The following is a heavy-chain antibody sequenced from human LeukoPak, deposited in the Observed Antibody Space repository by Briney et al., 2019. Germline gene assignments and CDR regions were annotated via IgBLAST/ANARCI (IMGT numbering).Heavy chain of an antibody. CDR2: ISFDETKK. CDR1: GFTFSKYA. V-gene: IGHV3-30-3*01. D-gene: IGHD2/OR15-2a*01. J-gene: IGHJ4*02. Sequence: GGSLRLSCAASGFTFSKYAMHWVRQAPGKGLEWVAVISFDETKKYYADSVKGRFTISRDNSNNTLFLQMNSLKTEDTAVYFCARMKVIKGASLDYWGQGSLVTVSS. CDR3: ARMKVIKGASLDY.